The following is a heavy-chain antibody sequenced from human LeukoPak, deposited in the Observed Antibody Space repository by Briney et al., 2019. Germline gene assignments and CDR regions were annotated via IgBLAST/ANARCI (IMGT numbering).Heavy chain of an antibody. Sequence: ASVKVSCKASGYTFTGYYIHWVRQAPGQGLEWMGWINPNSGGTNYAQKFQGRVTMTRDTSISTAYMELSRLRSDDTAVYYCARAPNDYSNYFDYWGQGTLVTVSS. D-gene: IGHD4-11*01. V-gene: IGHV1-2*02. CDR1: GYTFTGYY. CDR2: INPNSGGT. J-gene: IGHJ4*02. CDR3: ARAPNDYSNYFDY.